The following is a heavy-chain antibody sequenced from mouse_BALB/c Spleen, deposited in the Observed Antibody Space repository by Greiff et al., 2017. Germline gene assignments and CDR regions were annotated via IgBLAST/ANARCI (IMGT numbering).Heavy chain of an antibody. CDR1: GYTFTSYW. CDR3: ARGYRYDWFAY. Sequence: VQLQQPGAELVKPGASVKISCKASGYTFTSYWMNWVKQRPGQGLEWIGEIDPSDSYTNNNQKFKDKATLTVDKSSSTAYMQLSSLTSEDSAVYYCARGYRYDWFAYWGQGTLVTVSA. D-gene: IGHD2-14*01. J-gene: IGHJ3*01. V-gene: IGHV1S126*01. CDR2: IDPSDSYT.